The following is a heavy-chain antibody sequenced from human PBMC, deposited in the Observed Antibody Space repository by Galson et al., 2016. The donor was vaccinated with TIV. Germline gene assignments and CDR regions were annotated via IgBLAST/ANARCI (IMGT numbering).Heavy chain of an antibody. V-gene: IGHV3-23*01. CDR2: IVGTGGTT. Sequence: SLRLSCAASGFTFSTYAMNWVRQAPGKGLEWVSGIVGTGGTTYYADSVKGRFTISRDNSKSTLYLQMNSLRADDTAIYYCAKTQVDIVVAPAATPGYYFDYWGQGTLVTVSS. CDR1: GFTFSTYA. CDR3: AKTQVDIVVAPAATPGYYFDY. J-gene: IGHJ4*02. D-gene: IGHD2-2*02.